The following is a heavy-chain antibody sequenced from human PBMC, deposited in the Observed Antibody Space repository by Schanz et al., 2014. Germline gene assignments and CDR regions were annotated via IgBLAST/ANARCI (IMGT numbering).Heavy chain of an antibody. J-gene: IGHJ4*02. D-gene: IGHD2-15*01. Sequence: VQLLESGGGLVQPGGSLRLSCAASGFTFSNYAMGWVRQTPGKGLEWVANIGYDGSEKYYVDSVKGRFTISRDNSKDTLYLQMSGLTAEDTAVYYCARQIHPDKGVVMNFWGQGTLVAVSS. CDR2: IGYDGSEK. V-gene: IGHV3-33*08. CDR3: ARQIHPDKGVVMNF. CDR1: GFTFSNYA.